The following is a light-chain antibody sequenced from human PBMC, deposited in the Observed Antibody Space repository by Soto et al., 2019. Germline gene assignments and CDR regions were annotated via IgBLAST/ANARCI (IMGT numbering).Light chain of an antibody. Sequence: IVMTQSPATLSVSPGERATLSCRASQSVSSNLAWYQQKPGQAPRLLIYGASTRATGIPARFSGSGSGTEFNLTISSLQSEDFEVYYCQQYNNWLWTFGQGTKVQI. CDR1: QSVSSN. J-gene: IGKJ1*01. CDR3: QQYNNWLWT. V-gene: IGKV3-15*01. CDR2: GAS.